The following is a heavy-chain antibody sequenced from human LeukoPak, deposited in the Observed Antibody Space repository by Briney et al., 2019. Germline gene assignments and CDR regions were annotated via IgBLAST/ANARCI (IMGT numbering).Heavy chain of an antibody. CDR3: ASGGYYDFWSGPGY. J-gene: IGHJ4*02. V-gene: IGHV3-21*01. D-gene: IGHD3-3*01. Sequence: GGSLRLSCAASGFTVSSYSMNWVRQAPGKGLEWVSSISSSSSYIYYADSVKGRFTISRDSAKNSLYLQMNSLRAEDTAVYYCASGGYYDFWSGPGYWGQGTLVTVSS. CDR2: ISSSSSYI. CDR1: GFTVSSYS.